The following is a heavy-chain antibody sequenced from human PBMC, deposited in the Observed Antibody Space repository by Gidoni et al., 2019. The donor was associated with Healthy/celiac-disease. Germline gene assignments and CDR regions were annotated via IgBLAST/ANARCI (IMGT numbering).Heavy chain of an antibody. Sequence: QVQLQQWGAGLLKPSAPLSLTCAVYGGSFSGYCWSWIRQPPGKGLEWIGEINHSGSTNYNPSLKSRVTISVDTSKNQFSLKLSSVTAADTAVYYCARGRQWLVLYYYYYGMDVWGQGTTVTVSS. J-gene: IGHJ6*02. CDR3: ARGRQWLVLYYYYYGMDV. V-gene: IGHV4-34*01. CDR1: GGSFSGYC. CDR2: INHSGST. D-gene: IGHD6-19*01.